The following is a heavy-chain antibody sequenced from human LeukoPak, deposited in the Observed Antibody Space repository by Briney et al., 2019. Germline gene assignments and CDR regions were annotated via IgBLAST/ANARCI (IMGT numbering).Heavy chain of an antibody. J-gene: IGHJ4*02. CDR3: ARVDPYCSSTSCSFDY. Sequence: SETLSLTCSVSGGSISSGSYYWSWIRQPAGKGLEWIGRIYTSGSTNYNPSLKSRVTISVDTSKNQFSLKLSSVTAADTAVYYCARVDPYCSSTSCSFDYWGQGTLVTVSS. CDR2: IYTSGST. V-gene: IGHV4-61*02. D-gene: IGHD2-2*01. CDR1: GGSISSGSYY.